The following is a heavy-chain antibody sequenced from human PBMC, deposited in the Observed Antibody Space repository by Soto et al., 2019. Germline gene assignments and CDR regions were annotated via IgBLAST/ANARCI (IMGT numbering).Heavy chain of an antibody. CDR2: IWYDGSQK. CDR1: GFIFSNYG. J-gene: IGHJ5*02. D-gene: IGHD3-10*01. Sequence: PGGSLRLSXAASGFIFSNYGMHWVRQTPGKGLEWVAGIWYDGSQKNYADSVKGRFTISRDNSKNTLYLQMNSLRVEDTAVYYCARDAQYGSGSHQDWFDPWGQGTLVTVSS. CDR3: ARDAQYGSGSHQDWFDP. V-gene: IGHV3-33*01.